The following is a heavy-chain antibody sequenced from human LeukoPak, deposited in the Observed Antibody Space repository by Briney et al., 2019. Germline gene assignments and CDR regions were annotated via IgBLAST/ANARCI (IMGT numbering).Heavy chain of an antibody. J-gene: IGHJ4*02. V-gene: IGHV1-18*01. CDR2: ISAYNGNT. CDR1: GYTFTSYG. D-gene: IGHD3-10*01. Sequence: ASVKVSCTASGYTFTSYGISWVRQAPGQGLEWMGWISAYNGNTNYAHKLQGRVTMTTDTSTSTPYMELRSLRSDDTAVYYCARDSGRVGELGGYWGQGTLVTVFS. CDR3: ARDSGRVGELGGY.